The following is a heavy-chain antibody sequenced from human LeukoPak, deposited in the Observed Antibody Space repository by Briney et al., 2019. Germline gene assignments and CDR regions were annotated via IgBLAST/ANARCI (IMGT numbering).Heavy chain of an antibody. J-gene: IGHJ4*02. Sequence: SETLSLTCAVYGGSFSGYYWSWIRQPPGKGLEWIGEINHSGSTNYNPSLKSRVTISVDTSKNQFSLKLSAVTAADTAVYYCARGGGDCSSTSCPAVDPIDYWGQGTLVTVSS. D-gene: IGHD2-2*01. CDR1: GGSFSGYY. CDR2: INHSGST. V-gene: IGHV4-34*01. CDR3: ARGGGDCSSTSCPAVDPIDY.